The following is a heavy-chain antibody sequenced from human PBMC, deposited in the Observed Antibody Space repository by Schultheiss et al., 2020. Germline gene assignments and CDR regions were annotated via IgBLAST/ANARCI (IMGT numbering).Heavy chain of an antibody. CDR2: IYYSGIT. D-gene: IGHD3-10*01. V-gene: IGHV4-61*05. CDR1: GGSISSSSYY. CDR3: ARDSGSDGHHDY. Sequence: SATLSLTCTVSGGSISSSSYYWSWIRQPPGKGLEWIGYIYYSGITNYNPSLKSRVTISVDRSKNQFSLKLSSVTAADTAVYYCARDSGSDGHHDYWGQGTPVNGYS. J-gene: IGHJ4*02.